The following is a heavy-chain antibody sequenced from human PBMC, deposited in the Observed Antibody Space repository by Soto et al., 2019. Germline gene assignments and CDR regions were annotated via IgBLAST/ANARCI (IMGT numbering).Heavy chain of an antibody. D-gene: IGHD5-12*01. CDR1: GFTFSSYG. CDR3: AKDNGVGCDWLRVGDASDI. CDR2: ISYDGSNK. J-gene: IGHJ3*02. Sequence: QVQLVESGGGVVQPGRSLRLSCAASGFTFSSYGMHWVRQAPGKGLEWVAVISYDGSNKYYADSVKGRLTISRDNSMNTRYWQMHSLRGEDTAVYYCAKDNGVGCDWLRVGDASDIWGQGAMVTVSS. V-gene: IGHV3-30*18.